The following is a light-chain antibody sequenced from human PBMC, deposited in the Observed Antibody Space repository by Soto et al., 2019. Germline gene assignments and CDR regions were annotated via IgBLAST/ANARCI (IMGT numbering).Light chain of an antibody. Sequence: EIVMTQSPATLSVSPGERATLSCRASQSVSSNLAWYQQKPGQAPRLLIYGASTRATGIPARFSGSGSGTEFTLTISSLQSEDVAVYYCQQYNNWPRWTFGQGTKVEIK. CDR2: GAS. V-gene: IGKV3-15*01. CDR1: QSVSSN. J-gene: IGKJ1*01. CDR3: QQYNNWPRWT.